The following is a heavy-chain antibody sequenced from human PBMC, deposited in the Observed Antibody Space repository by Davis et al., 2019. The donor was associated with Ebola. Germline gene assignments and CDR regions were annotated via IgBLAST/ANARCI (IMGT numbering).Heavy chain of an antibody. J-gene: IGHJ6*02. CDR3: ARGQYAMDI. Sequence: PGGSLRLSCAASGFTFSTYAMYWVRQAPGQGLEWVASINSDGNEIYYADSMKGRFAISRDHAESTLYLQMHSLTAEDTALYYCARGQYAMDIWGQGSTVTVSS. CDR1: GFTFSTYA. CDR2: INSDGNEI. V-gene: IGHV3-7*04.